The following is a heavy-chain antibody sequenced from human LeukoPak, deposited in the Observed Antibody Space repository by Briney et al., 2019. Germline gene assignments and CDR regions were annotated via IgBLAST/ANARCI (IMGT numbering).Heavy chain of an antibody. D-gene: IGHD1-26*01. CDR1: GFTFSSYA. CDR3: AKGGSGGHSWFDC. CDR2: ISGSGGST. J-gene: IGHJ4*02. Sequence: GGSLRLSCAASGFTFSSYALSWVRQAPGKGLEWVSTISGSGGSTYYTDSVKGRFTISRDNSKNTLYLQMNSLRAEDTALYFCAKGGSGGHSWFDCWGQGTLVTVSS. V-gene: IGHV3-23*01.